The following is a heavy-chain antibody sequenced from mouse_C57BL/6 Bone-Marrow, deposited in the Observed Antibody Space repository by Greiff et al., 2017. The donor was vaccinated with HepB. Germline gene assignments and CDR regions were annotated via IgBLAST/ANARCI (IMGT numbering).Heavy chain of an antibody. CDR2: IYPGSGNT. Sequence: QVQLQQSGAELVRPGASVKLSCKASGYTFTDYYINWVKQRPGQGLEWIARIYPGSGNTYYNEKFKGKATLTAEKSSSTAYLQLSSLTSEDSAVYFCARSVLYYYGAWFAYWGQGTLVTVSA. J-gene: IGHJ3*01. CDR3: ARSVLYYYGAWFAY. V-gene: IGHV1-76*01. D-gene: IGHD1-1*01. CDR1: GYTFTDYY.